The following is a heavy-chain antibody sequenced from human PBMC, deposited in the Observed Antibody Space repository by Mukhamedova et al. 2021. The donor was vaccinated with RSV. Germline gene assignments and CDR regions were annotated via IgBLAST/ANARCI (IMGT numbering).Heavy chain of an antibody. J-gene: IGHJ6*03. D-gene: IGHD1-7*01. Sequence: VEWVGFIRTKPYGETTEYAASVKDGFTISRDDSQNIAYLHMNGLKSEDTAVYYCSTTRTTIHYYYYMEVWGIGTTVTVSS. CDR3: STTRTTIHYYYYMEV. CDR2: IRTKPYGETT. V-gene: IGHV3-49*02.